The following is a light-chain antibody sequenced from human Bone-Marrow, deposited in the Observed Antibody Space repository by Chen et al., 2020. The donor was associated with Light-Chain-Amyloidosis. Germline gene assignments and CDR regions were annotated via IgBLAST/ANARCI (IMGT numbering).Light chain of an antibody. CDR2: RDT. Sequence: SPEPTQPPSVSVSPGQSASTTCSGADLPTQYAYWYQQKPGQAPVLVIHRDTERPSGISERFSGSSSGTTATLTISGVQAEDEADYHCQSADSSGTYEGIFGGGTKLTVL. CDR3: QSADSSGTYEGI. V-gene: IGLV3-25*03. CDR1: DLPTQY. J-gene: IGLJ2*01.